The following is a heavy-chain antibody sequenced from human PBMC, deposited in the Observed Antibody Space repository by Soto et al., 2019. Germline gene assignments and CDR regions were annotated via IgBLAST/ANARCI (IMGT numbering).Heavy chain of an antibody. J-gene: IGHJ4*02. D-gene: IGHD4-17*01. Sequence: SLTCTVSGGSISSYYWSWIRQPPGKGLEWIGYIYYSGSTNYNPSLKSRVTISVDTSKNQFSLKLSSVTAADTAVYYCARDPYGDYDYWGQGTLVTVSS. CDR2: IYYSGST. V-gene: IGHV4-59*01. CDR3: ARDPYGDYDY. CDR1: GGSISSYY.